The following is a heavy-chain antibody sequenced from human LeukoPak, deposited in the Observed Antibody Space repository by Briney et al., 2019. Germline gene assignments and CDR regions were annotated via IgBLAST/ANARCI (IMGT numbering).Heavy chain of an antibody. J-gene: IGHJ6*02. Sequence: PSETLSLTCTVSGGSISSYYWSWIRQPPGKGLEWIGYIYYTGNTHYNFSLKSRVTISVATSKNQFSLKLSSVTAADTAVYYCARDRGYDSRYYYYGMDVWGQGTTVTVSS. CDR1: GGSISSYY. D-gene: IGHD3-22*01. CDR3: ARDRGYDSRYYYYGMDV. CDR2: IYYTGNT. V-gene: IGHV4-59*01.